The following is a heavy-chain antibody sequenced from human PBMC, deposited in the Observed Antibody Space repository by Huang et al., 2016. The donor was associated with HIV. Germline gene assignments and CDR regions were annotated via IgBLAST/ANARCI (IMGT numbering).Heavy chain of an antibody. V-gene: IGHV3-48*02. D-gene: IGHD3-3*01. Sequence: EVQLVESGGGLVQPGGSLRLSCAASGFTFSTYSMNWVRQARGKGLEWVSYISSSSSTIYYADSVKGRFTISRDNAKNSLFLQMNSLRDEDTAVYYCARGIRYFGVVAYFDYWGQGALVTVSS. J-gene: IGHJ4*02. CDR2: ISSSSSTI. CDR1: GFTFSTYS. CDR3: ARGIRYFGVVAYFDY.